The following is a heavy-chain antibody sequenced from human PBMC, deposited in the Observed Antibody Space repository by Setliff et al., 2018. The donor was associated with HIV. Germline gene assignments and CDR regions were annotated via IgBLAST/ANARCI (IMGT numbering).Heavy chain of an antibody. Sequence: PGGSLRLSCAASGFTFSNAWMSWVRQAPGKGLEWVGRIKSKTDGGTTDYAAPVKGRFTISRDDSKNTLYLQMNSLKTEDTAVYYCTTPPLSAGTGDYWGQGTLVTVSS. CDR1: GFTFSNAW. J-gene: IGHJ4*02. D-gene: IGHD6-13*01. CDR3: TTPPLSAGTGDY. CDR2: IKSKTDGGTT. V-gene: IGHV3-15*01.